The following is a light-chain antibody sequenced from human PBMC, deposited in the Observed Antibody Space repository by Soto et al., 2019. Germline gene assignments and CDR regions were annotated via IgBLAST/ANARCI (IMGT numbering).Light chain of an antibody. CDR2: DAS. CDR1: QSVSSW. J-gene: IGKJ4*01. CDR3: QQYNSYPLN. V-gene: IGKV1-5*01. Sequence: DIQMTQSPSTLSASVGDRVTITCRASQSVSSWLAWYQQRPGKAPKVLIYDASNLESGVPSRFSGSGSGTEFTLAISSLQPDDFATYYCQQYNSYPLNFGGGTKVEVK.